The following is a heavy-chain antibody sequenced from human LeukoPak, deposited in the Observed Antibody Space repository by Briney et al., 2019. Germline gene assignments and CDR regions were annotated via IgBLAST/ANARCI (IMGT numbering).Heavy chain of an antibody. CDR3: ARSEKNYDFWTGEDY. CDR2: ISSSGSTL. Sequence: GGSLKLSCAASGFTFSDYYMTWIRQPPGKGLEWLSYISSSGSTLDYADSVKGRFTISRDNAKNSVSLQMNSLRAEDTAVYYCARSEKNYDFWTGEDYWGQGTLVTVSS. J-gene: IGHJ4*02. CDR1: GFTFSDYY. D-gene: IGHD3-3*01. V-gene: IGHV3-11*04.